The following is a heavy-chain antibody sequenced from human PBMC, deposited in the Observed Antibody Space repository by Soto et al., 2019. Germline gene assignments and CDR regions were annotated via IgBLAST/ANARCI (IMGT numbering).Heavy chain of an antibody. D-gene: IGHD1-26*01. CDR3: AGRSTDMYSGSYWAYCFDY. CDR1: GGSISGYY. V-gene: IGHV4-34*01. CDR2: INHSGST. J-gene: IGHJ4*02. Sequence: PSETLSLTCTVSGGSISGYYWSWIRQPPGKGLEWIGEINHSGSTNYNPSLKSRVTISVDTSKNQFSLKLSSVTAADTAVYYCAGRSTDMYSGSYWAYCFDYWGQGTLVTVSS.